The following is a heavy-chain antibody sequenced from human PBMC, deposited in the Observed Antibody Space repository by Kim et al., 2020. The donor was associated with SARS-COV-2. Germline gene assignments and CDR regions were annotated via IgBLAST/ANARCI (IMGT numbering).Heavy chain of an antibody. V-gene: IGHV4-4*02. J-gene: IGHJ6*02. Sequence: SETLSLTCAVSGGSISSSNWWSWVRQPPGKGLEWIGEIYHSGSTNYNPSLKSRVTISVDKSKNQFSLKLSSVTAADTAVYYCARERRYYDSSGYVDVWGQGTTVTVSS. CDR3: ARERRYYDSSGYVDV. D-gene: IGHD3-22*01. CDR2: IYHSGST. CDR1: GGSISSSNW.